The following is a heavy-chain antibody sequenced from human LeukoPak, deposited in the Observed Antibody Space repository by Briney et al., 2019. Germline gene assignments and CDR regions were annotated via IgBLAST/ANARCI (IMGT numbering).Heavy chain of an antibody. Sequence: SQTLSLTCAISGDSVSSNSAAWNWIRQSPSRGLEWLGRTYYRSKWYNDYAVSVKSRITINPDTSKNQFSLKLSSVTAADTAVYYCGRVGGYYFDYWGQGTLVTVSS. CDR2: TYYRSKWYN. CDR1: GDSVSSNSAA. CDR3: GRVGGYYFDY. V-gene: IGHV6-1*01. J-gene: IGHJ4*02. D-gene: IGHD3-16*01.